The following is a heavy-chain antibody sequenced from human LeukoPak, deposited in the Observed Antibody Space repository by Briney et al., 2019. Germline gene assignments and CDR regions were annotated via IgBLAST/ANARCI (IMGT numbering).Heavy chain of an antibody. D-gene: IGHD6-19*01. Sequence: SETLSLTCTVSGGSMTNYYWSWLRQPAGKGLEWIGRIFSSGNINYNPSLKSRVTMSIDTSKNQFSLKLNSVPAADTAVYCCAKMGSGWYSGNYWGQGTLVTVSS. CDR2: IFSSGNI. CDR1: GGSMTNYY. CDR3: AKMGSGWYSGNY. J-gene: IGHJ4*02. V-gene: IGHV4-4*07.